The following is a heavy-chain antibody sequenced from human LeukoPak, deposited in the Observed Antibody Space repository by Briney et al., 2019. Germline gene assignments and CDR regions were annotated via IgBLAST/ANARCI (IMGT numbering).Heavy chain of an antibody. CDR3: ARPRLGATLYFDY. CDR1: GGSISSYY. V-gene: IGHV4-59*08. CDR2: IYYSGST. J-gene: IGHJ4*02. D-gene: IGHD1-26*01. Sequence: SETLSLTCTVSGGSISSYYWSWIRQPPGKGLEWIGYIYYSGSTNYNPSLKSRVTISVDTSKNQFSLKLSSVTAADTAVYYCARPRLGATLYFDYWGQGTLVTVSS.